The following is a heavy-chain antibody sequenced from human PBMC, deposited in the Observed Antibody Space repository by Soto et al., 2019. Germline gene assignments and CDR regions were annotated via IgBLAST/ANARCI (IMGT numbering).Heavy chain of an antibody. CDR1: GFTFSIYG. V-gene: IGHV3-33*01. CDR3: ARGTAACKDYCDF. D-gene: IGHD6-13*01. CDR2: IWHDGSNK. J-gene: IGHJ4*02. Sequence: QVQLVESGGGVVQPGRSLRLSCAASGFTFSIYGMHWVRQAPGTGLEWVALIWHDGSNKYYADSVKGSFSISRDNSKNTVYLQMNILRDEDTVVYYGARGTAACKDYCDFWGQGTLVTVGS.